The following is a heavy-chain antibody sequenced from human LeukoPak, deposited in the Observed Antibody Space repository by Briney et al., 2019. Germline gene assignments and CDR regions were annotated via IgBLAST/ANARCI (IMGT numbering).Heavy chain of an antibody. Sequence: PSETLSLTCTVSGGPVNSSGYYWGWIRQPPGKGLGWIGSVYFTGSSYYSPSLKSRITLSVDTSKNQFSLRLSSVTAADTAVYFCVRHRYRRFDPWGQGILVTVSS. J-gene: IGHJ5*01. CDR1: GGPVNSSGYY. CDR2: VYFTGSS. V-gene: IGHV4-39*01. D-gene: IGHD2-2*02. CDR3: VRHRYRRFDP.